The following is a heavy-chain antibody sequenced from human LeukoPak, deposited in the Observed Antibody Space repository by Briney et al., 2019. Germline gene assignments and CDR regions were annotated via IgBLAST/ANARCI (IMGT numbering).Heavy chain of an antibody. CDR3: AKDYISGFGEEYYYYMDV. CDR2: INPSGGST. CDR1: GYTFTSYD. J-gene: IGHJ6*03. D-gene: IGHD3-10*01. V-gene: IGHV1-46*01. Sequence: ASVKVSCKASGYTFTSYDINWVRQATGQGLEWMGIINPSGGSTSYAQKFQGRVTMTRDMSTSTVYMELSSLRSEDTAVYYCAKDYISGFGEEYYYYMDVWGKGTTVTISS.